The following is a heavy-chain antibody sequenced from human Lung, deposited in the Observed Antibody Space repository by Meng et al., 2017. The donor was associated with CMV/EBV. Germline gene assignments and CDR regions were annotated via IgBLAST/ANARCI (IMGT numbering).Heavy chain of an antibody. CDR3: AGNSESRH. J-gene: IGHJ4*02. Sequence: GGSLRLSCAASGFSVGSKYMSWVRQAPGKGLEWVSLMYSGGITRYSDSVRGRFTISRDSSKNTLFLQMNSLRAEDTAVYYCAGNSESRHWGQGTLVTVSS. CDR1: GFSVGSKY. V-gene: IGHV3-53*01. D-gene: IGHD2/OR15-2a*01. CDR2: MYSGGIT.